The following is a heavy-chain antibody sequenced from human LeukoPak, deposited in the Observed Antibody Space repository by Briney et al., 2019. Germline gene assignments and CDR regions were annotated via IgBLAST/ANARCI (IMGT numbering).Heavy chain of an antibody. CDR1: GFTFTNAW. CDR2: IKSKADGETT. Sequence: GGSLRLSCAASGFTFTNAWMNWLRQAPGKGLEWVGRIKSKADGETTDYAAPVKGRFIISRDDSKNTLYLQMNSLKTEDTAVYYCTDDGRYSDYWGQGTLVTVSS. J-gene: IGHJ4*02. V-gene: IGHV3-15*01. CDR3: TDDGRYSDY. D-gene: IGHD3-9*01.